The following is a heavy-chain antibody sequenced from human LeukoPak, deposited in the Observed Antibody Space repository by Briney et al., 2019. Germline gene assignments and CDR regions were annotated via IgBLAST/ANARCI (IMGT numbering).Heavy chain of an antibody. CDR2: IKQDGSEK. Sequence: GGSLRLSCAASGFTFSSYWMSWVRQAPGKGLEWVANIKQDGSEKYYVDSVKGRFTISRDNAKNSLYLQMNSLRAEDTAVYYCARDVQIYDFWSGYLTYWGQGTLVTVSS. CDR1: GFTFSSYW. D-gene: IGHD3-3*01. V-gene: IGHV3-7*01. CDR3: ARDVQIYDFWSGYLTY. J-gene: IGHJ4*02.